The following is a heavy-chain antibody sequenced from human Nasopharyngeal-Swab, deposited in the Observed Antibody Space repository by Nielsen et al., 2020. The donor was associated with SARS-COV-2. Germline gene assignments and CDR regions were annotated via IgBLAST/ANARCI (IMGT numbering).Heavy chain of an antibody. J-gene: IGHJ4*02. CDR3: ARGSIRGIIISDFDY. V-gene: IGHV3-11*05. CDR1: GFTFSDYY. D-gene: IGHD3-10*01. Sequence: GASLKISCAASGFTFSDYYMSWIRQAPGKGLEWVSYISSSSSYTNYADSVKGRFIISRDNAKNSLYLQMNSLRADDTAVYYCARGSIRGIIISDFDYWGQGTLVTVSS. CDR2: ISSSSSYT.